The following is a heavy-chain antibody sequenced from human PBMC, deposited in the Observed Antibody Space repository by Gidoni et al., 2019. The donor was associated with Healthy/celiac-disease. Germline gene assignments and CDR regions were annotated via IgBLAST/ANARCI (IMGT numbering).Heavy chain of an antibody. J-gene: IGHJ4*02. CDR1: GFSLSTSGMC. CDR2: IDWDDDK. CDR3: ARIRYRAWAVAEPFDY. Sequence: QVTLRESGPALVKPTQTLTLTCTFSGFSLSTSGMCVSWIRQPPGKALEWLARIDWDDDKYYSTSLKTRLTISKDTSKNQVVLTMTNMDPVDTATYYCARIRYRAWAVAEPFDYWGQGTLVTVSS. D-gene: IGHD6-19*01. V-gene: IGHV2-70*15.